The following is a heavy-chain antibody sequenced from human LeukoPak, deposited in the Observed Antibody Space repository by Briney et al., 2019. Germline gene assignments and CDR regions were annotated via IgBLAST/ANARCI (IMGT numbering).Heavy chain of an antibody. D-gene: IGHD5-18*01. CDR2: INHSGST. Sequence: PSETLSLTCAVYGGSFSGYYWSWIRQPPGKGLEWIGEINHSGSTNYNPSLKSRVTISVDTSKNQFSLKLSSVTAADTAVYFCARVGYSYVINDWSRTGLGAYPTKYYYHMDVWGTGTTVTVSS. V-gene: IGHV4-34*01. CDR3: ARVGYSYVINDWSRTGLGAYPTKYYYHMDV. J-gene: IGHJ6*03. CDR1: GGSFSGYY.